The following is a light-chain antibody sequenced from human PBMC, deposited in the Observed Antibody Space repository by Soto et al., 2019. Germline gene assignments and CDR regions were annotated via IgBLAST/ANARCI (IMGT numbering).Light chain of an antibody. Sequence: IQLTQSPSSLSASVGDRVTITCRASQSISSYLNWYQQKPGKAPKLLIYAASSLQSGVPSRFSGSGSGTDFTLTISKVEPGDFAIYYCQEYGIPRTFGQGTKVDIK. CDR1: QSISSY. V-gene: IGKV1-39*02. CDR3: QEYGIPRT. CDR2: AAS. J-gene: IGKJ1*01.